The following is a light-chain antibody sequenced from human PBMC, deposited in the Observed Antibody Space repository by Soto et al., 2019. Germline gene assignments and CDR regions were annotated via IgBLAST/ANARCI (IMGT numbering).Light chain of an antibody. CDR3: AAWDGRLKRYV. V-gene: IGLV1-44*01. CDR1: KSSIESNP. CDR2: SDN. Sequence: QSVLTQPPSASGTPGQRVTISCSGSKSSIESNPVNWYQHLPGTAPKLLGYSDNQRRSGVPDRFSASKPGTSAPLAVSGLQSEDEADYYCAAWDGRLKRYVLGTGTKLTVL. J-gene: IGLJ1*01.